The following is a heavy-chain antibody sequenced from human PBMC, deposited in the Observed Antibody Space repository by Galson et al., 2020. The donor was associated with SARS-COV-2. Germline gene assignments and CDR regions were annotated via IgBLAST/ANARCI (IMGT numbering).Heavy chain of an antibody. J-gene: IGHJ4*02. CDR1: GFTFSSYW. Sequence: GESLKISCAASGFTFSSYWMSWVRQAPGKGLEWVANIKQDGSEKYYVDSVKGRFTISRDNAKNSLHLQMNSLRAEDTAVYYCARDELPMVRRFNGAGYWGQGTLVTVSS. D-gene: IGHD3-10*01. CDR2: IKQDGSEK. V-gene: IGHV3-7*01. CDR3: ARDELPMVRRFNGAGY.